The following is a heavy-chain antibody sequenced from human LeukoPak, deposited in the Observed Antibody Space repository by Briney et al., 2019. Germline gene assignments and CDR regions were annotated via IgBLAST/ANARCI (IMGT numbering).Heavy chain of an antibody. CDR3: TTDAQDYGDYVLDYGMDV. CDR2: IKSKTDGGTT. CDR1: GFTFSNAW. Sequence: GGSLRLSCAASGFTFSNAWMSWVRQAPGKGLEWVGRIKSKTDGGTTDYAAPVKGRFTISRDDSKNTLYLQMNSLKTEDTAVYYCTTDAQDYGDYVLDYGMDVWGQGTTVTVSS. J-gene: IGHJ6*02. D-gene: IGHD4-17*01. V-gene: IGHV3-15*01.